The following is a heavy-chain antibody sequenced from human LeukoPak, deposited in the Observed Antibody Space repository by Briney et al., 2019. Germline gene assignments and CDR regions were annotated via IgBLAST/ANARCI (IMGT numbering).Heavy chain of an antibody. CDR2: INPNSGST. D-gene: IGHD3-16*02. Sequence: ASVKVSCKASGYTFTGYYMHWVRQAPGQGLEWMGWINPNSGSTNYAQKFQGRVTMTRDTSISTAYMELSRLRSDDTAVYYCARSAGLKSTYYDYVWGSYRYPFDFDYWGQGTRVTVSS. CDR1: GYTFTGYY. CDR3: ARSAGLKSTYYDYVWGSYRYPFDFDY. V-gene: IGHV1-2*02. J-gene: IGHJ4*02.